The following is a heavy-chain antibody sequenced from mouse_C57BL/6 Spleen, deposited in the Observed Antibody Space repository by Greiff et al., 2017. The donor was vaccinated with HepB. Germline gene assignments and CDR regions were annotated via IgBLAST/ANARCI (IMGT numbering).Heavy chain of an antibody. CDR1: GYSITSGYY. CDR2: ISYDGSN. CDR3: AREDGNSFDV. J-gene: IGHJ1*03. V-gene: IGHV3-6*01. D-gene: IGHD2-1*01. Sequence: DVQLQQSGPGLVKPSQSLSLTCSVTGYSITSGYYWNWIRQFPGNKLEWMGYISYDGSNNYNPSLKNRISITRDTSKNQFFLKLNSVTTEDTATYYCAREDGNSFDVWGTGTTVTVSS.